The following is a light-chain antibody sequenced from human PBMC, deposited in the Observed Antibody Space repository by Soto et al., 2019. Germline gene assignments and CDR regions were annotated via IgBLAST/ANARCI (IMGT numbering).Light chain of an antibody. Sequence: DIQMTQSPSSLSASVGDRVTITCRASQSISRDLNWYQQKPGKAPNLLIYAASSLQSGVPSRFSGSGSGTEFTLTISRLEPEDFAVYYCQQYGSSPSTTFGQGTKVDIK. J-gene: IGKJ1*01. CDR3: QQYGSSPSTT. CDR1: QSISRD. CDR2: AAS. V-gene: IGKV1-39*01.